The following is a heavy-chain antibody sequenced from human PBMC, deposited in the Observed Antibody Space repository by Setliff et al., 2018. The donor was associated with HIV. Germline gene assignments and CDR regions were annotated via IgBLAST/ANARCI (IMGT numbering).Heavy chain of an antibody. D-gene: IGHD3-16*01. J-gene: IGHJ4*01. Sequence: ASVKVSCKASGYTFTSYGISWVRQAPGQGLEWMGWISAYNGNTNYAQKLQGRVTMTKDTSTATAFMELRSLRSDDTAVYYCARGAINDYVSGRLTYLDTWGQGALVTVSS. CDR3: ARGAINDYVSGRLTYLDT. CDR2: ISAYNGNT. V-gene: IGHV1-18*01. CDR1: GYTFTSYG.